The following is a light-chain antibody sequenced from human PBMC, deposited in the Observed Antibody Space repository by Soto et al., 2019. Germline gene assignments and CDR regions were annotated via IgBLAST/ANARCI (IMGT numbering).Light chain of an antibody. V-gene: IGLV1-44*01. CDR2: NNN. Sequence: VLTQPPSASGTPGQRVTISCSGGSSNIGTNAVNWYQQLPGTAPKLLIYNNNQRPSGVPDRFSGSKSGTSAPLAISGLQSEDEADYYCAAWDDSLNGYVFGTGTKVTVL. CDR3: AAWDDSLNGYV. J-gene: IGLJ1*01. CDR1: SSNIGTNA.